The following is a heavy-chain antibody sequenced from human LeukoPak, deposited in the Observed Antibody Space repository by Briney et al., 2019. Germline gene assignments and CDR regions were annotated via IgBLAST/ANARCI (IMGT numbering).Heavy chain of an antibody. J-gene: IGHJ4*02. CDR3: ARGGADPLDY. Sequence: PSETLSLTCTVSGGSISSYYWSWIGQPPGKGLEWIGYIYYSGSTNYNPSLKSRVTISVDTSKNQFSLKLGSVTAADTAVYYCARGGADPLDYWGQGTLVTVSS. V-gene: IGHV4-59*01. D-gene: IGHD1-26*01. CDR2: IYYSGST. CDR1: GGSISSYY.